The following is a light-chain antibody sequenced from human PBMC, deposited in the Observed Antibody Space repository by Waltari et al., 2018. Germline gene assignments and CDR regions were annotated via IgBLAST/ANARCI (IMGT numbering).Light chain of an antibody. CDR3: QQRIKWPPLVF. J-gene: IGKJ3*01. V-gene: IGKV1-39*01. Sequence: DILMTQSPSSLSASVGDRITITCRAGQSISIFLNWYHQKPGKAPKLLISDASTLQSGVPSRFSGSGSGTDFTLTIISLQPDDFAVYYCQQRIKWPPLVFFGPGTKVDIK. CDR1: QSISIF. CDR2: DAS.